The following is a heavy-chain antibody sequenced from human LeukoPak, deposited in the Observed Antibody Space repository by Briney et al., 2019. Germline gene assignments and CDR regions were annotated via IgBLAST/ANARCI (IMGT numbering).Heavy chain of an antibody. CDR3: ARDPPHGYCSSTSCYGNDY. Sequence: ASVKVSCKASGGTFSSYAISWVRQAPGQGLEWMGGIIPIFGTANYAQKFQGGVTITADESTSTAYMELSSLRSEDTAVYYCARDPPHGYCSSTSCYGNDYWGQGTLVTVSS. J-gene: IGHJ4*02. V-gene: IGHV1-69*13. CDR2: IIPIFGTA. CDR1: GGTFSSYA. D-gene: IGHD2-2*03.